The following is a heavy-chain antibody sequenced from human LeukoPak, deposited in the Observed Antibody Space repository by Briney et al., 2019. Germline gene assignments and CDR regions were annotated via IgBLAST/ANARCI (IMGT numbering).Heavy chain of an antibody. Sequence: GGSLRLSCAASGFTFSSYGMHWVCQAPGKGLEWVAVIWYDGSNKYYADSVKGRFTISRDNSKNTLYLQMNSLRAEDTAVYYCARDQVGDILTGTYYFDYWGQGTLVTVSS. J-gene: IGHJ4*02. CDR3: ARDQVGDILTGTYYFDY. CDR1: GFTFSSYG. D-gene: IGHD3-9*01. V-gene: IGHV3-33*01. CDR2: IWYDGSNK.